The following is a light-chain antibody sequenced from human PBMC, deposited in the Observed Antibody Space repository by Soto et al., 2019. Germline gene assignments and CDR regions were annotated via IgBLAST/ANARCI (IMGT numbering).Light chain of an antibody. J-gene: IGLJ1*01. V-gene: IGLV2-23*01. CDR1: SSDVGGYNL. CDR3: SSYISSSIYV. CDR2: EGT. Sequence: QSALTQPASVSGSPGQSITVSCAGTSSDVGGYNLVSWYQQHPGKAPKLIIYEGTERPPGISPRFSGSKSGNTASLTISGLQAEDEADYYCSSYISSSIYVFGSGTKVTVL.